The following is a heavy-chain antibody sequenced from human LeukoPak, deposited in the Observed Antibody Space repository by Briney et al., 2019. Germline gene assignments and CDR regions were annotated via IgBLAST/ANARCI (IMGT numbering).Heavy chain of an antibody. CDR3: ARLTTRPGGIRPLILDY. V-gene: IGHV4-59*01. J-gene: IGHJ4*02. CDR2: IYDTGST. D-gene: IGHD3-16*01. Sequence: SETLSLTCTVSGGSISTYYWTWIRRPPEKGLEWIGYIYDTGSTRYNPSLESRATISVDPSKKQFSLKLSAVTAADTAVYYCARLTTRPGGIRPLILDYWGQGNLVTVSS. CDR1: GGSISTYY.